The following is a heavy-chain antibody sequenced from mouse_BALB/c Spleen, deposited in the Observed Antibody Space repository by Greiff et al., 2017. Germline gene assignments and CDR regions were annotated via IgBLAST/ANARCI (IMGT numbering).Heavy chain of an antibody. Sequence: EVKLMESGGGLVKPGGSLKLSCAASGFTFSSYAMSWVRQSPEKRLEWVAEISSGGSYTYYPDTVTGRFTISRDNAKNTLYLEMSSLRSEDTAMYYCASDYYGSSSFAYWGQGTLVTVSA. V-gene: IGHV5-9-4*01. CDR3: ASDYYGSSSFAY. CDR1: GFTFSSYA. J-gene: IGHJ3*01. D-gene: IGHD1-1*01. CDR2: ISSGGSYT.